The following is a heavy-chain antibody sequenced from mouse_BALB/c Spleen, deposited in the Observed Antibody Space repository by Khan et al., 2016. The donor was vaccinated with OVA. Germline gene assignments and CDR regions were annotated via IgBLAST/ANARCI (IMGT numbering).Heavy chain of an antibody. Sequence: VQLKESGGGLVQPKGSLKLSCAASGFTFNTYAMHWVCQAPGKGLEWVARIRSKSNNYATYYADSVKDRFTISRDDSQSMLYLQMNNLKTEDTAMYYSVRDGDYYSFDYWGQGTLVTVSA. D-gene: IGHD1-1*01. CDR2: IRSKSNNYAT. J-gene: IGHJ3*01. CDR1: GFTFNTYA. CDR3: VRDGDYYSFDY. V-gene: IGHV10-3*03.